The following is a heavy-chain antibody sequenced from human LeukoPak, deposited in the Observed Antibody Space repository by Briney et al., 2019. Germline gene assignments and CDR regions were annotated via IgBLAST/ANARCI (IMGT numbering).Heavy chain of an antibody. V-gene: IGHV3-21*01. CDR1: GFTFSSYS. CDR2: ISSSSSYI. J-gene: IGHJ4*02. Sequence: PGGSLRLSCAASGFTFSSYSMNWVRQAPGKGLEWVSSISSSSSYIYYADSVKGRFTISRDNAKNSLYLQMSSLRAEDTAVYYCARDLVTIFRNFDYWGQGTLVTVSS. D-gene: IGHD3-9*01. CDR3: ARDLVTIFRNFDY.